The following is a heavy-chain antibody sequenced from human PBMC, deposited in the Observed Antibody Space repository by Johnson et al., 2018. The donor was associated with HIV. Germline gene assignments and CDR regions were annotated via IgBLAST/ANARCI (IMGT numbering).Heavy chain of an antibody. CDR2: ISWDGGST. D-gene: IGHD6-13*01. CDR1: GFTVSSNY. J-gene: IGHJ3*02. V-gene: IGHV3-43*01. CDR3: AKEQQLYAFDI. Sequence: VQLVESGGGLVQPGGSLRLSCAASGFTVSSNYMSWVRQAPGKGLEWVSLISWDGGSTYYADSVKGRFTISRDNSKNSLYLQMNSLRTEDTALYYCAKEQQLYAFDIWGQGTMVTVSS.